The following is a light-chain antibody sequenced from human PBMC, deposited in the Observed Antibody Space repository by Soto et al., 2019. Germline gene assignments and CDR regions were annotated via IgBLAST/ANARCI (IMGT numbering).Light chain of an antibody. CDR1: QSITTY. Sequence: DILMTQSPSSLSASVGDRVTITCRASQSITTYLNWYQQRPGKAPKLLIYAASSLQSGVPSRFSGSGSGTDXXLTISSLXPEDFATYXCQQSYSAPVTFGQGTKLEIK. CDR2: AAS. CDR3: QQSYSAPVT. V-gene: IGKV1-39*01. J-gene: IGKJ2*01.